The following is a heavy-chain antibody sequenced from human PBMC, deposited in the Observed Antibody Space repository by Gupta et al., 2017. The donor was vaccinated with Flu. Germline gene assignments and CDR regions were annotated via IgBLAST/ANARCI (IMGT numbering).Heavy chain of an antibody. D-gene: IGHD3-22*01. V-gene: IGHV3-48*03. Sequence: EVQLVESGGGLVQPGGSLRLSWAASGFTFSSSEMNWVRQAPGKGLEWVSYISSSGSTIYYADSVKGRFTISRDNAKNSLYLQMNSLRAEDTAVYYCAGSHIRAYDSSGQYYFDYWGQGTLVTVSS. CDR1: GFTFSSSE. CDR3: AGSHIRAYDSSGQYYFDY. J-gene: IGHJ4*02. CDR2: ISSSGSTI.